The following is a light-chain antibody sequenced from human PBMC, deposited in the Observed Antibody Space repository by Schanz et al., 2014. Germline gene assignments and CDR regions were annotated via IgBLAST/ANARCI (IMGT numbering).Light chain of an antibody. CDR2: DVS. J-gene: IGLJ3*02. CDR3: SSYSSTTSLAK. V-gene: IGLV2-14*03. Sequence: QSALTQPASVSGSPGQSITISCTGTSGDVGGHNFVSWYQHHPGKAPKLMIYDVSNRPSGVSNRFSGSKSGNTASLTISGLQAEDEADYFCSSYSSTTSLAKFGGGTKVTVL. CDR1: SGDVGGHNF.